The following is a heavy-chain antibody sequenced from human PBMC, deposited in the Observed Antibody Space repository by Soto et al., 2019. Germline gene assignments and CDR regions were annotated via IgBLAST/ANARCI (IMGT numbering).Heavy chain of an antibody. CDR3: ARQGGIAARQGYFDY. J-gene: IGHJ4*02. CDR2: IYYSGST. D-gene: IGHD6-6*01. V-gene: IGHV4-39*01. Sequence: SETLSLTCTVSGGSISSSSYYWGWIRQPPGKGLEWIGSIYYSGSTYYNPSLKSRVTISVDTSKNQFSLKLSSVTAADTAVYYCARQGGIAARQGYFDYWGQGTLVTVSS. CDR1: GGSISSSSYY.